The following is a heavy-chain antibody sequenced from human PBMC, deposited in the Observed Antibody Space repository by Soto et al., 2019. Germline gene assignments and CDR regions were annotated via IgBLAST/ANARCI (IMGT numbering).Heavy chain of an antibody. D-gene: IGHD2-15*01. Sequence: SETLSLTCTVSGGSISSYYWSWIRQPPGKGLEWIGYIYYSGSTNYNPSLKSRVTKSVDTSKNQFSLKLSSVTAADTAVYYCARSVYCSGGSCHHYYMDVWGKGTTVTVSS. CDR3: ARSVYCSGGSCHHYYMDV. CDR2: IYYSGST. CDR1: GGSISSYY. V-gene: IGHV4-59*08. J-gene: IGHJ6*03.